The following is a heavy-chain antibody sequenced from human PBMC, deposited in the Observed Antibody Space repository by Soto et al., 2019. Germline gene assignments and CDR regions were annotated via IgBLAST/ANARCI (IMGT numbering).Heavy chain of an antibody. CDR3: VKDSNYCRMDV. CDR2: ISWNSGTE. Sequence: EVQLVESGGGLVQPGRSLRLSCAASGFTFDDYAIHWVRQAPGKGLEWVSGISWNSGTETYADSVKGRFTISRDNAMNSLYLQMYSLRVEDTALYYCVKDSNYCRMDVWGEGPAVPVTS. D-gene: IGHD1-7*01. CDR1: GFTFDDYA. V-gene: IGHV3-9*01. J-gene: IGHJ6*04.